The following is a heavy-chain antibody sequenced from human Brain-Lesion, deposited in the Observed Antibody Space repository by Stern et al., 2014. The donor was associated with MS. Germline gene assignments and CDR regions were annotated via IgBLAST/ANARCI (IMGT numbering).Heavy chain of an antibody. D-gene: IGHD2-2*01. Sequence: QVQLQESGPGLVKPSQTLSLSCTVSGGSISSGGYYWSWIRQPAGKGLEWIGRIFNSGSPRHHPPLKSRGTISIDTSKNQFSLRLNSMTAADTAVYYCARGRVVPGFQYYATDVWGQGTTVIVSS. CDR1: GGSISSGGYY. CDR2: IFNSGSP. J-gene: IGHJ6*02. V-gene: IGHV4-61*02. CDR3: ARGRVVPGFQYYATDV.